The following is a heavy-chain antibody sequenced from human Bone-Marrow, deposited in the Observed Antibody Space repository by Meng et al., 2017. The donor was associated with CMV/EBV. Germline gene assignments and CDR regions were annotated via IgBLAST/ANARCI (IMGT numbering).Heavy chain of an antibody. CDR1: GFTVSSNY. CDR3: ARDKKHGHPGSQYYYYYGMDV. V-gene: IGHV3-30*04. Sequence: GESLKISCAASGFTVSSNYMNWVRQAPGKGLEWVAVISYDGSNKYYADSVKGRFTISRDNSKNTLYLQMNSLRAEDTAVYYCARDKKHGHPGSQYYYYYGMDVWGQGTTVTVSS. D-gene: IGHD2/OR15-2a*01. J-gene: IGHJ6*02. CDR2: ISYDGSNK.